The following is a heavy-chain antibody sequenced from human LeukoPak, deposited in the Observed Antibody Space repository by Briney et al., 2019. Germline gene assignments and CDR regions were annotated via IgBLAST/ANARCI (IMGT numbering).Heavy chain of an antibody. V-gene: IGHV3-53*01. CDR2: MSGLDGTT. J-gene: IGHJ4*02. CDR1: GFTVSSNF. CDR3: ARDGIAAAGTFDY. D-gene: IGHD6-13*01. Sequence: QPGGSLRLSCAASGFTVSSNFMSWVRQAPGKGLEWVSGMSGLDGTTYYADSVTGRFTISRDNSKNSLYLQMNSLRAEDTAVYYCARDGIAAAGTFDYWGQGTLVTVSS.